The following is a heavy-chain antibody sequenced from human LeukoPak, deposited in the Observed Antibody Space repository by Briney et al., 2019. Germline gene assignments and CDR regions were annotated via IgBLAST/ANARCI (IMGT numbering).Heavy chain of an antibody. V-gene: IGHV4-59*01. CDR1: GGSISSYY. CDR3: HILIEDNKFPGYSRTLIDY. CDR2: IYYSGST. D-gene: IGHD6-13*01. J-gene: IGHJ4*02. Sequence: PSETLSLTCTVSGGSISSYYWSWIRQPPGKGLEWIGYIYYSGSTNYNPSLKSRVTISVDTSKNQFSLKLSSVTAADTAVYYCHILIEDNKFPGYSRTLIDYWGQGTLVTVSS.